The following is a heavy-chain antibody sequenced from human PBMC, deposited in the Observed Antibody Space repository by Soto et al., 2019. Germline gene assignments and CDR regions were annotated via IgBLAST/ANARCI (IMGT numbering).Heavy chain of an antibody. CDR2: ISGSGGST. Sequence: GGSLRLSCAASGFTFSSYAMSWVRQAPGKGLEWVSAISGSGGSTYYADSVKGRFTISRDNSKNTLYLQMNSLRAEDTAVYSCAKGPDSNYWNYFDYWGQGTLVTVSS. D-gene: IGHD4-4*01. CDR3: AKGPDSNYWNYFDY. V-gene: IGHV3-23*01. CDR1: GFTFSSYA. J-gene: IGHJ4*02.